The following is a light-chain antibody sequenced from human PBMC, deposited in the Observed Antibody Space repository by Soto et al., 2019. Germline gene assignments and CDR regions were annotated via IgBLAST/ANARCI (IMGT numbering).Light chain of an antibody. Sequence: GTSSDVGGYNYVSWYQQHPGKAPKLMIYEVNKRPSGVPDRFSGSKSGNTASLTVSGLQAEDEADYYCSSYAGSSNVFGTGTKVTV. J-gene: IGLJ1*01. CDR1: SSDVGGYNY. CDR2: EVN. V-gene: IGLV2-8*01. CDR3: SSYAGSSNV.